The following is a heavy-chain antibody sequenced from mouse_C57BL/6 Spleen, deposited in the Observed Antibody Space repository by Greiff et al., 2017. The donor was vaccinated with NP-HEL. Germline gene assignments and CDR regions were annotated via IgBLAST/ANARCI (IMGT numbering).Heavy chain of an antibody. J-gene: IGHJ4*01. CDR1: GFTFSDYY. CDR2: ISNGGGST. Sequence: EVMLVESGGGLVQPGGSLKLSCAASGFTFSDYYMYWVRQTPEKRLEWVAYISNGGGSTYYPDTVKGRFTISRDNAKNTLYLQMSRLKSEDTAMYYCARHGTGYAMDYWGQGTSVTVSS. CDR3: ARHGTGYAMDY. V-gene: IGHV5-12*01. D-gene: IGHD3-3*01.